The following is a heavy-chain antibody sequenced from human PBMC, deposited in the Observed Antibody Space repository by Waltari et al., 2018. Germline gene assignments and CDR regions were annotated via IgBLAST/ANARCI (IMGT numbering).Heavy chain of an antibody. CDR2: ISSNGDST. J-gene: IGHJ4*02. CDR1: GFTFISYA. V-gene: IGHV3-64D*08. Sequence: EVQLVESGGGLVQPGGSLSLSGSASGFTFISYAMHWVRQAPGKGLEYVSAISSNGDSTYYADSVKGRFTISRDNSKNTLYLQMSSLRAEDTAVYYCVKRGSSGYYYDYWGQGTLVTVSS. D-gene: IGHD3-22*01. CDR3: VKRGSSGYYYDY.